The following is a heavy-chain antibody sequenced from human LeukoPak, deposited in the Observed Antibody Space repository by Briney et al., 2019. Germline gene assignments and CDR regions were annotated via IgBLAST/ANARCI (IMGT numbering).Heavy chain of an antibody. CDR3: ARDRDEIGVTFGRVIANYFDY. CDR1: GFTFSSYW. V-gene: IGHV3-7*01. Sequence: GGSLRLSCAASGFTFSSYWMSWVRQAPGKGLEWVANIKQDGSEKYYVDSVKGRFTISRDNAKNSLYLQMNSLRAEDTAVYYCARDRDEIGVTFGRVIANYFDYWGQGTLVTVSS. D-gene: IGHD3-16*02. J-gene: IGHJ4*02. CDR2: IKQDGSEK.